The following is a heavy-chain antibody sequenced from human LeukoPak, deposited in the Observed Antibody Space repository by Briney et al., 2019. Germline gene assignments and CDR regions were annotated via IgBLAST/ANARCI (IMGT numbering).Heavy chain of an antibody. CDR3: ARGPRLDSSGWYYGAFDI. CDR1: GYTFTGYY. CDR2: INPNSGGT. Sequence: AASVKVSCKASGYTFTGYYMHWVRQAPGQGLEWMGRINPNSGGTNYAQKFQGRVTMTGDTSISTAYMELSRLRSDDTAVYYCARGPRLDSSGWYYGAFDIWGQGTMVTVSS. D-gene: IGHD6-19*01. J-gene: IGHJ3*02. V-gene: IGHV1-2*06.